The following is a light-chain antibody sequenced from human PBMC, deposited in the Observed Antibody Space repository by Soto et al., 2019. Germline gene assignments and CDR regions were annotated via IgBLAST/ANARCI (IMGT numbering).Light chain of an antibody. CDR2: GAS. Sequence: EIVLTQSPGTLSLSPGERATLYCRASQSVGSNYLAWYQQKPGQAPRVLIYGASSRATGIPDRFSGSGSGADFTLTISRLEPEDFATYYCQQYDTLPPYTFGQGTKVELK. V-gene: IGKV3-20*01. CDR3: QQYDTLPPYT. CDR1: QSVGSNY. J-gene: IGKJ2*01.